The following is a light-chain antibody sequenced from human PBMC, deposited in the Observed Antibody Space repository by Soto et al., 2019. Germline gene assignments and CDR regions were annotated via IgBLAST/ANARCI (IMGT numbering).Light chain of an antibody. V-gene: IGKV1-5*01. CDR1: QSISSW. CDR2: DVS. J-gene: IGKJ2*01. CDR3: QQYSTLRT. Sequence: DIQMTQSPSTLFASVGDRVTITCRASQSISSWLAWYQQKPGKAPKLLIYDVSTLESGVPSRFSGSGSGTEFTLTISCLQPDDFATYYCQQYSTLRTFGQGTKLEIK.